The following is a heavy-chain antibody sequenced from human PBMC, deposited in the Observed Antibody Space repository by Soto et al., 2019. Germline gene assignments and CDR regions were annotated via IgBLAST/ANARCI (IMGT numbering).Heavy chain of an antibody. D-gene: IGHD4-17*01. CDR1: GASISGFY. V-gene: IGHV4-4*07. J-gene: IGHJ4*02. CDR2: IYATGTT. CDR3: ARYDFGTFDY. Sequence: SETLSLTCTVSGASISGFYWSWIRKSAGKGLEWIGRIYATGTTDYNPSLKSRVMMSVDTSKKQFSLKLRSVTAADTAVYYCARYDFGTFDYWGRGILVTVSS.